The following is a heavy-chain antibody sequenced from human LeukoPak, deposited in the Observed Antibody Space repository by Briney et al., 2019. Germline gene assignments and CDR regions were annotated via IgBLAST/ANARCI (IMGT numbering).Heavy chain of an antibody. CDR3: ARVHYSSSSGGSYYYYMDV. D-gene: IGHD6-6*01. CDR1: GGTLSSHA. V-gene: IGHV1-69*05. J-gene: IGHJ6*03. CDR2: IIPIFGTA. Sequence: SVKVSCKASGGTLSSHAISWVRQAPGQGLEWMGGIIPIFGTANYAQKFQGRFTITTDESTSTAYMELSSLRSEDTAVYYCARVHYSSSSGGSYYYYMDVWGKGTTVTVS.